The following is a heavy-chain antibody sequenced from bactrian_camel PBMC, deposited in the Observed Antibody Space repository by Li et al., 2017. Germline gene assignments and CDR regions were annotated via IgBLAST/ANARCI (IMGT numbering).Heavy chain of an antibody. CDR1: GRTFGRTC. CDR3: AADWGLIPCQRRRNFDY. D-gene: IGHD5*01. V-gene: IGHV3S68*01. Sequence: VQLVESGGGSVQAGGSLRLSCVVSGRTFGRTCMAWFRQAPGKEREGVGRIYNSGGSVDYADSVKGRFTMSLDNVKNTVYLQMNSLKPEDTGMYYCAADWGLIPCQRRRNFDYWGQGTQVTVSS. J-gene: IGHJ6*01. CDR2: IYNSGGSV.